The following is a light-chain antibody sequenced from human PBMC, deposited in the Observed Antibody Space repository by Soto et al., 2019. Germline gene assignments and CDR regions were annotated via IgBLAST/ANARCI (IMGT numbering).Light chain of an antibody. V-gene: IGKV3-20*01. Sequence: EIVLTQSPGTLSLARGERATLSCRASQSVSSSYLAWYQQKSGQAPRLLIYGASSRATGIPDRFSGSGSGTDFTLTISRLEPEDFAVYYCQQYGTSIWTFGQGTKVDLK. CDR1: QSVSSSY. CDR3: QQYGTSIWT. J-gene: IGKJ1*01. CDR2: GAS.